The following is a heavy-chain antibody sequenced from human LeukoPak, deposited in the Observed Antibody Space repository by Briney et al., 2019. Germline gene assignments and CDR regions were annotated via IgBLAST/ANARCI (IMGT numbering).Heavy chain of an antibody. CDR2: IYHTGST. D-gene: IGHD1-20*01. V-gene: IGHV4-39*01. Sequence: SETLSLTCSVSGGSFSSTSYYWGWIRQPPGKGLEWIANIYHTGSTYYNPSLKSRVIISVDTSANQFSLKLSSVTAADTAVYYCARGLDNWNVYIFDYWGQGALVTVSS. CDR3: ARGLDNWNVYIFDY. CDR1: GGSFSSTSYY. J-gene: IGHJ4*02.